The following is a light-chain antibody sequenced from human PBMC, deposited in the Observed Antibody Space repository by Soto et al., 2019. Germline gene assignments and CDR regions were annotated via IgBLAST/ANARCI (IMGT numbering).Light chain of an antibody. V-gene: IGKV3-11*01. J-gene: IGKJ1*01. CDR3: HQRHSWPRT. CDR1: QAVNTR. CDR2: LTS. Sequence: EIGLTQSPSTLSSFPYDRFTLASMTSQAVNTRLAWYQHKPGQAPRLLIYLTSNRAAGIPARFSGSGSGTDFTLTISDVEPEDFAVYYCHQRHSWPRTFGQRTKVDI.